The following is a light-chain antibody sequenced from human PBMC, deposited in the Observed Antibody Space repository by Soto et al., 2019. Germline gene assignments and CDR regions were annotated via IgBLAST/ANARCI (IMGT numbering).Light chain of an antibody. V-gene: IGLV2-23*01. J-gene: IGLJ2*01. CDR2: EGS. CDR3: CSYAGSSIVV. Sequence: QPVSVSGSPGQSITISCTGTSSDVGSYNLVSWYQQHPGKAPKLMIYEGSKRPSGVSNRFSGSKSGNTASLTISGLQAEDEADYYCCSYAGSSIVVFGGGTKLTVL. CDR1: SSDVGSYNL.